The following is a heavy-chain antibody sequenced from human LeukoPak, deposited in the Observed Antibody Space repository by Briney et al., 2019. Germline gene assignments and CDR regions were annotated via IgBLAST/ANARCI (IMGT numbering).Heavy chain of an antibody. D-gene: IGHD3-10*01. Sequence: SETLSLTCTVSGGSISSSGYYWSWIRQPPGKGLEWIGEINHSGSTNYNPSLKSRVTISVDTSKNQFSLKLSSVTAADTAVYYCARGCTYYGSGSYYKNWFDPWGQGTLVTVSS. CDR1: GGSISSSGYY. V-gene: IGHV4-39*07. J-gene: IGHJ5*02. CDR3: ARGCTYYGSGSYYKNWFDP. CDR2: INHSGST.